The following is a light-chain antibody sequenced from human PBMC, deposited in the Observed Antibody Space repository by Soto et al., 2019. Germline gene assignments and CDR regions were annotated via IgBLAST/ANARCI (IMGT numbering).Light chain of an antibody. CDR1: SSDVGGYNY. CDR3: SSYTSSRTGV. V-gene: IGLV2-14*01. J-gene: IGLJ1*01. Sequence: QSALTQPASVSGSPGQSITISRTGTSSDVGGYNYVSWYQQHPGKAPKLMIYEVSNRPSGVSNRFSGSKSGNTASLTISGLQAEDEADYYCSSYTSSRTGVFGTRTKLTVL. CDR2: EVS.